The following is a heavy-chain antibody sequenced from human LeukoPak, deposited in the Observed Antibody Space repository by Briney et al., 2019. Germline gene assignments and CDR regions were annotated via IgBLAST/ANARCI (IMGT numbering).Heavy chain of an antibody. V-gene: IGHV3-23*01. J-gene: IGHJ4*02. CDR2: ISGSDGSGGTT. CDR1: GFTFSRYG. D-gene: IGHD6-19*01. Sequence: GGSLRLSCAASGFTFSRYGMSWVRQAPGKGLEWVLVISGSDGSGGTTYYADSVTGRFTISRDNAKNTLYLQMNSLRAEDTAVYYCATTYATGRYDYFDYRGQGTLVTVSS. CDR3: ATTYATGRYDYFDY.